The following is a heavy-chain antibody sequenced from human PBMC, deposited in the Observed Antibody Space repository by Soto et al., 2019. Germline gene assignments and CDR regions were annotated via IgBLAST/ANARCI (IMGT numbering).Heavy chain of an antibody. CDR1: GFTFSTYW. J-gene: IGHJ1*01. CDR2: INQDGSEK. Sequence: PGGSLRLSCAASGFTFSTYWMSWVRQAPGKGLEWVANINQDGSEKYYVDSVKGRFTIPRDNARNSLYLQVNSLRADDTAMFYCARSSGYHDTYPTNQYFHHWGHGTLVTVSS. CDR3: ARSSGYHDTYPTNQYFHH. D-gene: IGHD3-22*01. V-gene: IGHV3-7*01.